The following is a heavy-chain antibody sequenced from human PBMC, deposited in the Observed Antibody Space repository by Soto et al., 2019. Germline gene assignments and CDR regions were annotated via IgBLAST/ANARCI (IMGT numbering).Heavy chain of an antibody. J-gene: IGHJ4*02. Sequence: SETLSLTCTVSGASISRYYWSWIRQSPGKGLEWIGYLYNTGSTYYNPSLKSRVTISFDTSKNQFSLKLSSVTAADTAVYYCARSHIVPRLFMYPYDYWGQGTPVTVSS. CDR1: GASISRYY. V-gene: IGHV4-4*08. D-gene: IGHD6-6*01. CDR2: LYNTGST. CDR3: ARSHIVPRLFMYPYDY.